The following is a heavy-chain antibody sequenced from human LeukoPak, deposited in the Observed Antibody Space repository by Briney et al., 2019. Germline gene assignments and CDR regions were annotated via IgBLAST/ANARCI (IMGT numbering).Heavy chain of an antibody. Sequence: GGSLRLSCAVSGFTFSSYSMNWVRQAPGKGLEWVSSISSSSSYIYYADSVKGRFTISRDNAKNSLYLQMNSLRAEDTAVYYCATELVAPPALYYYGMDVWGQGTTVTVSS. CDR3: ATELVAPPALYYYGMDV. CDR2: ISSSSSYI. J-gene: IGHJ6*02. D-gene: IGHD6-13*01. CDR1: GFTFSSYS. V-gene: IGHV3-21*01.